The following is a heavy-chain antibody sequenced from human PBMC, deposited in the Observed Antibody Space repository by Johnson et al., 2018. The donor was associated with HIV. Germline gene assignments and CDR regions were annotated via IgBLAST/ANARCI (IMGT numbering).Heavy chain of an antibody. CDR2: IYSGGST. D-gene: IGHD1-14*01. CDR1: GFTFSSNY. Sequence: EVQLVESGGGVVQPGRSLRLSCAASGFTFSSNYMSWVRQAPGKGLEWVSVIYSGGSTYYADSVKGRFTISRDNSKNTLYLQMNSLRPEDTAVYYCARDGTTGPSGDAFDIWGQGTMVTVSS. J-gene: IGHJ3*02. CDR3: ARDGTTGPSGDAFDI. V-gene: IGHV3-66*02.